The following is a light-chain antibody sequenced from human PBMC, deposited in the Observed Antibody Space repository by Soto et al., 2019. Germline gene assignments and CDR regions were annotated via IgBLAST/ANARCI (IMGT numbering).Light chain of an antibody. CDR2: DAS. V-gene: IGKV1-16*02. J-gene: IGKJ1*01. Sequence: DIQMTHSPSSLSASVGDRVTITYRASQGISNQLDWFQQRPGKAPKTLIYDASSLHSGVPSKFSGSGSGTDFTLTISSLQPEDFATYYCLQYSAYPRTFGQGTKVDIK. CDR3: LQYSAYPRT. CDR1: QGISNQ.